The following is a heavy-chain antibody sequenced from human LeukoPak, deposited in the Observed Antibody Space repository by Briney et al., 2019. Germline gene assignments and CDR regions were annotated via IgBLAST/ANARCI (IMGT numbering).Heavy chain of an antibody. D-gene: IGHD6-6*01. CDR1: GGSISSYY. CDR3: ARGLARDGSSFNFDY. V-gene: IGHV4-4*07. J-gene: IGHJ4*02. CDR2: IYTSGST. Sequence: SETLSLTCTVSGGSISSYYWSWIRQPAGKGLEWIGRIYTSGSTNYNPSLKSRVTISVDTSKNQFSLKLSSVTAADTAVYYCARGLARDGSSFNFDYWGQGTLVTVSS.